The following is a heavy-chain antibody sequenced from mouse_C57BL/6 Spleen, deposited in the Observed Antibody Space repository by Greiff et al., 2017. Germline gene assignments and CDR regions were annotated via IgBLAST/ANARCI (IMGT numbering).Heavy chain of an antibody. V-gene: IGHV10-3*01. CDR3: VRDGAIGNCYAMDY. J-gene: IGHJ4*01. Sequence: DVKLVESGGGLVQPKGSLKLSCAASGFTFNTYAMHWVRQAPGTGLEWVARIRSKSSNYATYYADSVKDRFTISRDDSQSMLYLQMNNLKTEDTAMYYCVRDGAIGNCYAMDYWGQGTSVTVSS. D-gene: IGHD2-14*01. CDR1: GFTFNTYA. CDR2: IRSKSSNYAT.